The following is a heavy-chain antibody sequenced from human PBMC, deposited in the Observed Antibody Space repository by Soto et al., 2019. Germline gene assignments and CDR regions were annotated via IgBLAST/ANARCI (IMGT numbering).Heavy chain of an antibody. V-gene: IGHV3-30-3*01. CDR1: GFTFSSYA. CDR2: ISYDGSNK. CDR3: ARGPITMVRGVTFYYYGMDV. J-gene: IGHJ6*02. Sequence: GGSLRLSCAASGFTFSSYAMHWVRQAPGKGLECVAVISYDGSNKYYADSVKGRFTISRDNSKNTLYLQMNSLRAEDTAVYYCARGPITMVRGVTFYYYGMDVWGQGTTVTVSS. D-gene: IGHD3-10*01.